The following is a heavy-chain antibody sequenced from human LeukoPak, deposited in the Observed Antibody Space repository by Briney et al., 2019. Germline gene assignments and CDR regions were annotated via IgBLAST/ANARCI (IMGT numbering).Heavy chain of an antibody. CDR2: INHSGST. CDR1: GGSISSGGYY. D-gene: IGHD5-18*01. CDR3: ARGGYSYGSYYFDY. Sequence: SQTLFLTCTVSGGSISSGGYYWIWIRQPPGKGLEWIGEINHSGSTNYNPSLKSRVTISVDTSKNQFSLKLSSVTAADTAVYYCARGGYSYGSYYFDYWGQGTLVTVSS. J-gene: IGHJ4*02. V-gene: IGHV4-34*01.